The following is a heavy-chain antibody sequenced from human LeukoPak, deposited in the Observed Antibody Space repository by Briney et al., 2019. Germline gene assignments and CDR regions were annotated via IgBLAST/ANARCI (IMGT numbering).Heavy chain of an antibody. J-gene: IGHJ4*02. D-gene: IGHD6-13*01. CDR1: GFTFRNYA. V-gene: IGHV3-23*01. Sequence: PGGSLRVSCAASGFTFRNYAMSWVRQAPGKGLEWVSAISGSGGSTYYADSVKGRFTISRDNSKNTLYLQMNSLRAEDTAVYYCVKDYSTIAAAANPLFDYWGQGALVTVSS. CDR3: VKDYSTIAAAANPLFDY. CDR2: ISGSGGST.